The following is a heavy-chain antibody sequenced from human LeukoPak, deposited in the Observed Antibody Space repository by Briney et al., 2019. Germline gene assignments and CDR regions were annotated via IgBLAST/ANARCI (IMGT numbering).Heavy chain of an antibody. D-gene: IGHD1-26*01. V-gene: IGHV4-4*09. CDR1: GGSISSYY. CDR3: ARYSETTGFDP. Sequence: SETLSLTCTVSGGSISSYYWSWIRQPPGKGLEWIGYIYTSGSPKYNPPLKSRVTISIDKSKNQFSLKLSSVTAADTAVYYCARYSETTGFDPWGQGTLVTVSS. CDR2: IYTSGSP. J-gene: IGHJ5*02.